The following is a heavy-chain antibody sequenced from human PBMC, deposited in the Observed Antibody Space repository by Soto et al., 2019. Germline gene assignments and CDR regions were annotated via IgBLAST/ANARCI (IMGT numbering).Heavy chain of an antibody. D-gene: IGHD3-10*01. CDR2: IYHSGST. J-gene: IGHJ4*02. CDR1: GCSITSSNW. V-gene: IGHV4-4*02. CDR3: ARFRGNYGSGSDHQFDY. Sequence: QVQLQESGPGLVKPSGTLSLTCAVSGCSITSSNWWSWVRQPPGKGLEWIGEIYHSGSTNYNPSLKSRVTISVEKSKNQFSLKLSSVTAADTAVYYCARFRGNYGSGSDHQFDYWGQGTLVTVSS.